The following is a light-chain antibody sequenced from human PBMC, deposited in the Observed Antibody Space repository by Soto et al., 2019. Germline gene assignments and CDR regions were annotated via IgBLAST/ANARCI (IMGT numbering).Light chain of an antibody. V-gene: IGKV1-39*01. CDR3: QQSYSTLTWT. CDR2: AAF. CDR1: QSISSY. Sequence: IQMTQSPSYLSASVGASVTITCRASQSISSYLNWYQKKPGKATKLMIYAAFSLQSGVPSRFSGSGSGTDFTLTISSLQPEDFATYYCQQSYSTLTWTCGQGTKVDI. J-gene: IGKJ1*01.